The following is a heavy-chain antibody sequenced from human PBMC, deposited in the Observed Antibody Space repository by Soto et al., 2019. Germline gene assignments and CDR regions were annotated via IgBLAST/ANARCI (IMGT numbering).Heavy chain of an antibody. D-gene: IGHD2-15*01. CDR3: ARGSGNYYYYYGMDV. Sequence: GASVKVSCKASGATFSSYAISWVRQAPGQGLEWMGGIIPIFGTANYAQKFQGRVTITADESTSTAYMELSSLRSEDTAVYYCARGSGNYYYYYGMDVWGQGTTGTVCS. CDR2: IIPIFGTA. V-gene: IGHV1-69*13. J-gene: IGHJ6*02. CDR1: GATFSSYA.